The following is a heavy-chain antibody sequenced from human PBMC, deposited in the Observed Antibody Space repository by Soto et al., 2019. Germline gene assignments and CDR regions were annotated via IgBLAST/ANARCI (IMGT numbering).Heavy chain of an antibody. CDR2: ISYDGSNK. V-gene: IGHV3-30*18. Sequence: PVGSLRLSCAASGFTSSSYGIHWVRQAPGKGLEWVAVISYDGSNKYYADSVKGRFTISRDNSKNTLYLQMNSLRAEDTAVYYCAKKSGTHLYYYGMDVWGQGTTVTVSS. J-gene: IGHJ6*02. D-gene: IGHD1-1*01. CDR1: GFTSSSYG. CDR3: AKKSGTHLYYYGMDV.